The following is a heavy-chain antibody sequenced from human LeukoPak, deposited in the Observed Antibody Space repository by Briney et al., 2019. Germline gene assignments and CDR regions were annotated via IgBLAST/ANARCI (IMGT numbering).Heavy chain of an antibody. Sequence: GGSLRLSCAASGFTFSSYAMSWVRQAPGKGLEWVSVISGNGGNTYYADSVKGRFTISRDNSKNTLYLQMNSLRADDTAVYYCARDGGIVGATNYWGQGTLVTVSS. V-gene: IGHV3-23*01. CDR3: ARDGGIVGATNY. D-gene: IGHD1-26*01. CDR1: GFTFSSYA. CDR2: ISGNGGNT. J-gene: IGHJ4*02.